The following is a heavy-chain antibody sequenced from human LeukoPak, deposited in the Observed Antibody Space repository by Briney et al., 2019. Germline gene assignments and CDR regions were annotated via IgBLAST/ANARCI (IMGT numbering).Heavy chain of an antibody. Sequence: ASVKVSCKASGYTFTSYDINWVRQATGQGLEWMGWINPNSGNTGYAQKFQGRVTMTRNTSISTAYMELSSLRSEDTAVYYCARIRDSSSWYLYYYYIDVWGKGTTVTVSS. CDR2: INPNSGNT. CDR1: GYTFTSYD. V-gene: IGHV1-8*01. D-gene: IGHD6-13*01. CDR3: ARIRDSSSWYLYYYYIDV. J-gene: IGHJ6*03.